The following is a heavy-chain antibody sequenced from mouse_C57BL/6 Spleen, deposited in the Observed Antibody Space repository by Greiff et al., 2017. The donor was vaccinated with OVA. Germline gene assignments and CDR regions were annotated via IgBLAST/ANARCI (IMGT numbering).Heavy chain of an antibody. V-gene: IGHV1-52*01. D-gene: IGHD1-1*01. CDR3: ARVAVGGFAY. CDR1: GYTFTSYW. CDR2: IDPSDSET. Sequence: QVQLQQPGAELVRPGSSVKLSCKASGYTFTSYWMHWVKQRPIQGLEWIGNIDPSDSETHYNQKFKDKATLTVDKSSSTAYMQRSSLTSEDSAVYYCARVAVGGFAYWGQGTLVTVSA. J-gene: IGHJ3*01.